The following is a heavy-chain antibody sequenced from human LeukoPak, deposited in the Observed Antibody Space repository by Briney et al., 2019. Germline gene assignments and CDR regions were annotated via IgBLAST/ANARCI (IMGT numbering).Heavy chain of an antibody. J-gene: IGHJ6*02. D-gene: IGHD5-24*01. CDR3: AKGGGYNPNLSYYYYGMDV. Sequence: GGSLRLSCAASGFTFSSYAMSWVRQAPGKGLEWVSAISGSGGSTYYADSVKGRFTISRDNSKNTLYLQMNSLRAEDTAVYYCAKGGGYNPNLSYYYYGMDVWGQGTTVTVSS. V-gene: IGHV3-23*01. CDR2: ISGSGGST. CDR1: GFTFSSYA.